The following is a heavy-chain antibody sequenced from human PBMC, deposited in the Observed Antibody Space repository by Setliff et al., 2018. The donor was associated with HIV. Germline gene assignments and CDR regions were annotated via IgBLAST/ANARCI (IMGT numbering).Heavy chain of an antibody. CDR1: GFTFSDHY. CDR2: INNNGDTT. J-gene: IGHJ6*03. V-gene: IGHV3-11*04. CDR3: ARDSPQGWNRPRDMDV. D-gene: IGHD1-1*01. Sequence: KPGGSLRLSCVASGFTFSDHYMNWIRQAPGKGLEWVSYINNNGDTTYYADSVKGRFTISRDNAKNSLYLQMTNLRVEDTAVYYCARDSPQGWNRPRDMDVWGKGTTVTVSS.